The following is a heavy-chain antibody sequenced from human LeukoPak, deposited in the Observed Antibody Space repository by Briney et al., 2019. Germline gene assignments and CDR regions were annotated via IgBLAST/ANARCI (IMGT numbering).Heavy chain of an antibody. CDR3: ARYNPSGYDLDY. CDR2: IYHNGNT. D-gene: IGHD5-12*01. V-gene: IGHV4-38-2*02. Sequence: SETLSLTCTVSGYSISRGYYWGWMRQPPGKGLEWIGGIYHNGNTYSNPHLKSRVTISVDTSKNQFSLKRNSVTAADTAVYSCARYNPSGYDLDYWGQGSLVTVSS. J-gene: IGHJ4*02. CDR1: GYSISRGYY.